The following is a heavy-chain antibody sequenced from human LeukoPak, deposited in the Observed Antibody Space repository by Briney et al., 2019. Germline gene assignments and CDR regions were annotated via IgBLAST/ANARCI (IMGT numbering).Heavy chain of an antibody. CDR2: ISSSSTYI. J-gene: IGHJ4*02. CDR3: ANKYQLLCCPFDY. Sequence: GGSLRLSCAASGFTFSSYSMNWVRQAPGKGLEWVSSISSSSTYIYYADSVKGRFTIFRDNAKNSLYLQMDSLRAEDTAVYYCANKYQLLCCPFDYWGQGTLVTVSS. CDR1: GFTFSSYS. V-gene: IGHV3-21*04. D-gene: IGHD2-2*01.